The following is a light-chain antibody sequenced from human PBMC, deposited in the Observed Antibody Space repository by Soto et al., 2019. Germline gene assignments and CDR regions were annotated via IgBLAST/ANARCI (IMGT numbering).Light chain of an antibody. V-gene: IGKV3-20*01. Sequence: EIVLTQSPGTLSLSPGERATLSCRVSQSVSSSYLAWYQQKPGQAPRLLIYGASSRATGIPDRFSGSGSGTDFTLTISRLEPEDLAVYYCQQYGSSPLTFGGGTKVELK. CDR3: QQYGSSPLT. CDR1: QSVSSSY. J-gene: IGKJ4*01. CDR2: GAS.